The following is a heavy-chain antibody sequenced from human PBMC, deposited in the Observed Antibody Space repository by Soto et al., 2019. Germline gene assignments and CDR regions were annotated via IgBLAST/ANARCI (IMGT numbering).Heavy chain of an antibody. CDR3: ARAPKVSGSAQTRPDF. J-gene: IGHJ4*02. Sequence: SVSLWLTCSLDSGCLSGYYWRSIRQPPGNGLKWLWEISPSETTNYRPSFRRLASLSGDTAKNQFYLNLTSLTAADTAVYYCARAPKVSGSAQTRPDFWGQGYLVT. V-gene: IGHV4-34*01. D-gene: IGHD6-6*01. CDR2: ISPSETT. CDR1: SGCLSGYY.